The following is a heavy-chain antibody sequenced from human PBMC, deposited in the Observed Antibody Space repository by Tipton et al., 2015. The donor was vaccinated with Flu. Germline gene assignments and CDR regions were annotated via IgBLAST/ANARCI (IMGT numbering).Heavy chain of an antibody. CDR1: GYSFTSSW. D-gene: IGHD3-3*01. Sequence: QLVQSGAEVKKPGESLKISCKGSGYSFTSSWIGWVRQMPGKGLEWMGIIYPYDSDTRYSPSFQGQVTISVDKSFNTAYLQWSTLRASDPATYYCAVTIFGVVHWGQGILVTVSS. CDR3: AVTIFGVVH. J-gene: IGHJ4*02. CDR2: IYPYDSDT. V-gene: IGHV5-51*01.